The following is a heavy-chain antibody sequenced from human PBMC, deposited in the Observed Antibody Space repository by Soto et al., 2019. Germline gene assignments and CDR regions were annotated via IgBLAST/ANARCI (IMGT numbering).Heavy chain of an antibody. CDR3: AKVTMKTPLRSPYYFDY. J-gene: IGHJ4*02. V-gene: IGHV3-23*01. D-gene: IGHD2-15*01. CDR2: ISCGGGST. Sequence: PGGSLRLSCAASGFTFSNYAMSWVRRAPGKGLEWVSAISCGGGSTYYADSVKGRFTISRDNSKNTPYLQMNSLRTEDTAVYYCAKVTMKTPLRSPYYFDYWGQGTLVTVSS. CDR1: GFTFSNYA.